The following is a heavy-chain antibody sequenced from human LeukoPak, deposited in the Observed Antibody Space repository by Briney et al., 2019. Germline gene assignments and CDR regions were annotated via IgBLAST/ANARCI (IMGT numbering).Heavy chain of an antibody. D-gene: IGHD3-10*01. V-gene: IGHV1-8*01. CDR3: TKASLAFGTKYFDP. CDR1: GYPFSNYD. Sequence: ASVTVSCKACGYPFSNYDINCVRQDPGQGLEWMGRMNPKSGNTGYGQKFQGRVTMTRVTSITTAYMELRSLRSDDTAVYYCTKASLAFGTKYFDPWGQGTLVTVSS. CDR2: MNPKSGNT. J-gene: IGHJ5*02.